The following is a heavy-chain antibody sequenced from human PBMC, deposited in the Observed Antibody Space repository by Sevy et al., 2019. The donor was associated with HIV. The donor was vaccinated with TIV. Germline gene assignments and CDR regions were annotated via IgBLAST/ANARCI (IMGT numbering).Heavy chain of an antibody. V-gene: IGHV3-30*18. D-gene: IGHD3-22*01. CDR1: GFTFSSYG. CDR3: AKYRYYDSSGRGHFDY. Sequence: GGYLRLSCAASGFTFSSYGMHWVRQAPGKGLEWVAVISYDGSNKYYADSVKGRFTISRYNSKNTLYLQMNSLRAEDTAVYYCAKYRYYDSSGRGHFDYWGQGTLVNVSS. CDR2: ISYDGSNK. J-gene: IGHJ4*02.